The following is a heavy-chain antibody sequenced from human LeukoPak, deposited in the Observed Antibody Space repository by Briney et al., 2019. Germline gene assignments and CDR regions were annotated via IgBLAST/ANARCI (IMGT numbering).Heavy chain of an antibody. CDR2: IYYSGST. D-gene: IGHD2-2*01. V-gene: IGHV4-59*08. J-gene: IGHJ4*02. Sequence: SETLSLTCTVSGGSISSYYWSWIRQPPGKGLEWIGYIYYSGSTNYNPSLKSRVTISVVTSKNQFSLKLSSVTAADTAVYYCARLVVVPAAMALYYFDYWGQGTLVTVSS. CDR1: GGSISSYY. CDR3: ARLVVVPAAMALYYFDY.